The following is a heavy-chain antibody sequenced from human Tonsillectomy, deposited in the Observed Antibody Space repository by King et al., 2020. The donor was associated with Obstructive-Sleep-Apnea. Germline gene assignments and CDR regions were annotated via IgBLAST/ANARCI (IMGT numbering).Heavy chain of an antibody. CDR2: IYHSGST. CDR1: GGSIRGHY. CDR3: ARQVEMMATSLYYFDY. V-gene: IGHV4-59*08. D-gene: IGHD5-24*01. J-gene: IGHJ4*02. Sequence: HVQLQESGPGLVKPSETLSLTCLVSGGSIRGHYWSWIRQPPGKGLEWIGYIYHSGSTNYNPSLKSRVTISVDTSKNQFSLKLSSVTAADTAVYYCARQVEMMATSLYYFDYRGQGTLVTVSS.